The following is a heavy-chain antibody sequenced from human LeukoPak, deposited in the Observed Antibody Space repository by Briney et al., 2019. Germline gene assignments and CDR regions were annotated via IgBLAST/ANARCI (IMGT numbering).Heavy chain of an antibody. V-gene: IGHV3-33*08. CDR1: GFTFSSHG. CDR3: ARDLGYSGYDKGGSGF. CDR2: IWYDGSNK. D-gene: IGHD5-12*01. J-gene: IGHJ4*02. Sequence: GGSLRLSCAASGFTFSSHGMQWVRQAPGKGLEWVAVIWYDGSNKYYADSVKGRFTISRDNSKNTLYLQMNSLRAEDTAVYYCARDLGYSGYDKGGSGFWGQGTLVTVSS.